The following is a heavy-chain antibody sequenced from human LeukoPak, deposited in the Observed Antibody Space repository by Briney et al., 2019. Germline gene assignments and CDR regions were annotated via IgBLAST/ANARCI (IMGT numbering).Heavy chain of an antibody. D-gene: IGHD4-17*01. V-gene: IGHV3-30*18. CDR2: ISDDGRRK. CDR1: VFSFISYG. Sequence: GGPVTLPCAASVFSFISYGMLWARQAPGKGVEWVGDISDDGRRKDYADSVKGRFTISRDNSKDTLYLQMNSLRAEDTAVYYCAKRPSDYGDYVSYFDYWGQGTLVTVSS. CDR3: AKRPSDYGDYVSYFDY. J-gene: IGHJ4*02.